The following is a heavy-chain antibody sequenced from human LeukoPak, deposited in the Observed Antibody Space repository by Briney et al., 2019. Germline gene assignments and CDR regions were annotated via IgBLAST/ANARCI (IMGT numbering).Heavy chain of an antibody. CDR3: ARAGENYYNFWSGHDF. V-gene: IGHV4-61*01. CDR1: GDSISSGTYY. J-gene: IGHJ4*02. Sequence: PSETLSLTCTVSGDSISSGTYYWSWIRQPPGKGLEWIGYIYYSGSTQYNPSLKSRVTISVDTSKNQFSLKLSSVTAADTAVYYCARAGENYYNFWSGHDFWGQGTLVTVSS. CDR2: IYYSGST. D-gene: IGHD3-3*01.